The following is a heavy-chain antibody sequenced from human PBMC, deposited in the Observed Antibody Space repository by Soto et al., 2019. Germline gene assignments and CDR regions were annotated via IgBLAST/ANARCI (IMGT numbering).Heavy chain of an antibody. V-gene: IGHV3-74*01. CDR3: ARGIRYKYGMDV. CDR1: GFTFSDYW. J-gene: IGHJ6*02. CDR2: VKWDGTTT. D-gene: IGHD1-1*01. Sequence: EVQLVESGGGLVQPGGSLRLSCAASGFTFSDYWMHWVRQVPGKGLEWVSRVKWDGTTTNYADSVKDRFTISRDNAKNTVYLQVNSLTAEDTGLYYCARGIRYKYGMDVWGQGTTVTVSS.